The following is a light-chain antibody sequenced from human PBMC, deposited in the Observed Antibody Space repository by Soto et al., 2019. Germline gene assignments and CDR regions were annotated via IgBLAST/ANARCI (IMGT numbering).Light chain of an antibody. CDR3: QQYDNLPLT. V-gene: IGKV1-33*01. Sequence: DIQLTQSPSSLSASVGDRVTITCQASQAIITYLNWFQQRPGKAPKLLIYDASHLETGVPSRFSGSGSGTAFTLTISSLQPEDGGTYYCQQYDNLPLTFGGGTKVEV. CDR1: QAIITY. J-gene: IGKJ4*02. CDR2: DAS.